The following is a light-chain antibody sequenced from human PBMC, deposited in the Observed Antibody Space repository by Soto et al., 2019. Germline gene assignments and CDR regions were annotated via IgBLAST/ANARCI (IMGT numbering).Light chain of an antibody. Sequence: EIVLTQSPTTLSLSPGAETTLSCRASQSVSSYLAWYQQKPGQAPRLLIYGASSRATGIPDRFSGSGSGTDFTLTISRLEPEDFAVYYCQQYNSSPMTFGQGTRLEI. CDR1: QSVSSY. J-gene: IGKJ5*01. V-gene: IGKV3-20*01. CDR2: GAS. CDR3: QQYNSSPMT.